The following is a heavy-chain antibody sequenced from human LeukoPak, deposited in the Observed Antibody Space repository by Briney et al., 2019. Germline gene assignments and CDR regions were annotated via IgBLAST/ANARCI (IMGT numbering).Heavy chain of an antibody. CDR1: GFIFSTYA. D-gene: IGHD3-10*01. Sequence: GGSLRLSCAASGFIFSTYALHWVRQVPGKGLEWVAVISYDGNNEFYLDSVKGRFTISRDNSKSTLYLQMNSLRVEDTAVYYCTRGSGVSGTYGSYFQYWSQGTLVTVSS. CDR3: TRGSGVSGTYGSYFQY. J-gene: IGHJ1*01. CDR2: ISYDGNNE. V-gene: IGHV3-30-3*01.